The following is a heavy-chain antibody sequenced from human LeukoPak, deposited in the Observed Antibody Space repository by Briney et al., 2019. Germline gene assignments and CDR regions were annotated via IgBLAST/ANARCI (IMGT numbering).Heavy chain of an antibody. Sequence: GRSLRLSCAASGFTFDDYAMHWVRQAPGKGLEWVSGISWNSGSIGYADSVKGRFTISRDNAKNSLYLQMNSLRAEDTAVYYCANGRSGSYYSYFDYWGQGTLVTVSS. V-gene: IGHV3-9*01. CDR1: GFTFDDYA. D-gene: IGHD1-26*01. CDR2: ISWNSGSI. J-gene: IGHJ4*02. CDR3: ANGRSGSYYSYFDY.